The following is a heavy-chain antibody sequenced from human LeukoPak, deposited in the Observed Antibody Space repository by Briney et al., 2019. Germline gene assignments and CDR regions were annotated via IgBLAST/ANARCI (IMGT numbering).Heavy chain of an antibody. J-gene: IGHJ4*02. CDR1: GGSFSGYY. D-gene: IGHD1-26*01. CDR3: ARSVGATYDY. V-gene: IGHV4-34*01. CDR2: INHSGST. Sequence: SETLSLTCAVYGGSFSGYYWSWIRQPPGKGLEWIGEINHSGSTNYNPSLKSRVTISVDTSKNQFSLKLSSVTAADTAVYYCARSVGATYDYWDQGTLVTVSS.